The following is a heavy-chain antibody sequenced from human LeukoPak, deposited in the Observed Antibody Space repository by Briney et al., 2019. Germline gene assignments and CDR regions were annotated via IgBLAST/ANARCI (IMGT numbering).Heavy chain of an antibody. J-gene: IGHJ4*02. CDR2: INTGNGNT. Sequence: GASVKVSCKTSGYTFTSYAMHWVRQAPGQRLEWMGWINTGNGNTKYSQEFQGRVTITRDTSASTAYMELSSLRSEDTAVYYCARDSSGAPDDCWGQGTLVTVSS. CDR3: ARDSSGAPDDC. CDR1: GYTFTSYA. V-gene: IGHV1-3*04.